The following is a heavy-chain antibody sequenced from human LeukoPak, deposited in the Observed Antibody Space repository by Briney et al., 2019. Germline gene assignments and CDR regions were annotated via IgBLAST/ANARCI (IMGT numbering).Heavy chain of an antibody. CDR2: FDPEDGET. CDR1: GYTLTELS. D-gene: IGHD3-3*01. J-gene: IGHJ4*02. V-gene: IGHV1-24*01. CDR3: ATAAVRFLEWLSVSYYFDY. Sequence: ASVKVSCKVSGYTLTELSMHWVRQAPGKGLEWMGGFDPEDGETIYAQKFQGRVTMTEDTSTDTAYMELSSLRSEDTAVYYCATAAVRFLEWLSVSYYFDYWGQGTLVTVSS.